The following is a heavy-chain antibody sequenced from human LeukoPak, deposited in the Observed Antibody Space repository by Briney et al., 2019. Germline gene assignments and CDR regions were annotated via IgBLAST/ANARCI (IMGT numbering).Heavy chain of an antibody. V-gene: IGHV3-53*01. D-gene: IGHD2-15*01. CDR2: IYSGGST. CDR3: ARDGGYWYFDL. CDR1: GFTVSSNY. J-gene: IGHJ2*01. Sequence: GGSLTLSCAASGFTVSSNYMRWVRQAPGKGLEWVSVIYSGGSTYYADSVKGRFTISRDNSNNTLYLQMNSLRAEDTAVYYCARDGGYWYFDLWGRGTLVTVSS.